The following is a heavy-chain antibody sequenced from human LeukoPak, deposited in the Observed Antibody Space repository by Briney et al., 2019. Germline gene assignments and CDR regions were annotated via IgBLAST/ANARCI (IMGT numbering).Heavy chain of an antibody. D-gene: IGHD6-13*01. J-gene: IGHJ4*02. CDR1: GFTFSSYS. CDR2: ISSSSSYI. CDR3: ARDEQQLVPFDY. Sequence: PGGSLRLSCAASGFTFSSYSMNWVRQAPGKGLEWVSSISSSSSYIYYADSVKGRFTTSRDNAKNSLYLQMNSLRAEDTAVYYCARDEQQLVPFDYWGQGTLVTVSS. V-gene: IGHV3-21*01.